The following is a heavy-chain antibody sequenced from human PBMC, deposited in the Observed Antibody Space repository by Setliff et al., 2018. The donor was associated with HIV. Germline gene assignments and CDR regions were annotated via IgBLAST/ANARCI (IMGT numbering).Heavy chain of an antibody. Sequence: SETLSLTCVVSGGSISTSNWWSWVRQPPGKGLEWIGEIYHSGSTNYNSSLKSRVTITVDKSKNLFSLKLSSVTAADTAMYYCARIATYYDTSGYLIPYYFDYWGQGTLVTVSS. D-gene: IGHD3-22*01. CDR2: IYHSGST. CDR3: ARIATYYDTSGYLIPYYFDY. CDR1: GGSISTSNW. J-gene: IGHJ4*02. V-gene: IGHV4-4*02.